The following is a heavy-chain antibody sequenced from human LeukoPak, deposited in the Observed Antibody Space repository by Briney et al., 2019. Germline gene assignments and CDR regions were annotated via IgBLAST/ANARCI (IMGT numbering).Heavy chain of an antibody. Sequence: PGGSLRLSCAASGFTFSSYWMHWVRQAPGKGLVWVSRVNSDGSSTSYADSVKGRFTISRDNAKNTLYLQMNSLRAEDTAVYYCAKDDGDYFNYYFDYWGQGTLVTVSS. V-gene: IGHV3-74*01. D-gene: IGHD4-17*01. J-gene: IGHJ4*02. CDR3: AKDDGDYFNYYFDY. CDR1: GFTFSSYW. CDR2: VNSDGSST.